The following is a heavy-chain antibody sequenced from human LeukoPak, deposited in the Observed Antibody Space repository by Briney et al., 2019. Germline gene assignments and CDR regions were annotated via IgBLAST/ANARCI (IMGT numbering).Heavy chain of an antibody. CDR1: GYTFTDYY. V-gene: IGHV1-46*01. CDR2: ISPSGGSS. D-gene: IGHD5-18*01. J-gene: IGHJ4*02. CDR3: ARDDVDTAMGYKRRFDY. Sequence: ASVTVSCKASGYTFTDYYIHWVRQAPGQGLEWMGIISPSGGSSSYVQKFQGRVTMTRDKSASTVYMELSRLRSEDTAVYYCARDDVDTAMGYKRRFDYWGQGTLVTVSS.